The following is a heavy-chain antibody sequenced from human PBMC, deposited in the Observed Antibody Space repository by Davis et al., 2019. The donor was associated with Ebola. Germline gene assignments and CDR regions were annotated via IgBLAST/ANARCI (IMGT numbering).Heavy chain of an antibody. CDR1: GFTFSSYS. CDR3: VRYSSSTWFDY. D-gene: IGHD6-13*01. CDR2: ISSSSSVL. J-gene: IGHJ4*02. V-gene: IGHV3-48*02. Sequence: PGGSLRLSCAASGFTFSSYSMSWVRQPPGKGLEWVSYISSSSSVLYYADSVTGRFTVSRDNAKNSLSLQMNSLRDEDTAVYFCVRYSSSTWFDYWGQGTLVTVSS.